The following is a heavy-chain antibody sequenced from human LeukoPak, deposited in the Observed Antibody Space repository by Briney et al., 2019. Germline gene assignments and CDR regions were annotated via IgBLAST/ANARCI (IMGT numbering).Heavy chain of an antibody. CDR2: TSGSGDRT. CDR3: AKPSSGNYPPTGY. CDR1: GFTFSSYD. D-gene: IGHD1-26*01. Sequence: GGSLRLSCAASGFTFSSYDVSWVRQAPGRGLEWVSATSGSGDRTHYADSVKGRFTISRDNSKNTLYLQINSLRAEDTAVYYCAKPSSGNYPPTGYWGQGTLVTVSS. J-gene: IGHJ4*02. V-gene: IGHV3-23*01.